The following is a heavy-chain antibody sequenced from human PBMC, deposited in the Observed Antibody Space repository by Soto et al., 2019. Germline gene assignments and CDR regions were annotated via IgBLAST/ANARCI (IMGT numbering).Heavy chain of an antibody. D-gene: IGHD6-19*01. V-gene: IGHV4-34*01. CDR3: ARGRIAVAGKWFDP. CDR1: GGTCSGYY. CDR2: INHSGST. J-gene: IGHJ5*02. Sequence: LETHPHTSAVYGGTCSGYYWSWIRQPPGKGLEWIGEINHSGSTNYNPSLKSRVTISVDTSKNQFSLKLSSVTAADTAVYYCARGRIAVAGKWFDPWGQGTLLTVSS.